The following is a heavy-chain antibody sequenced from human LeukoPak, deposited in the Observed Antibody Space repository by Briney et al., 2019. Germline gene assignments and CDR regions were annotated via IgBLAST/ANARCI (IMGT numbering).Heavy chain of an antibody. D-gene: IGHD1-26*01. CDR3: ARAISGGILHFDY. J-gene: IGHJ4*02. CDR1: GGSISSSNW. CDR2: IYHSGST. V-gene: IGHV4-4*02. Sequence: SGTLSLTCAVSGGSISSSNWWSWVRQPPGRGLEWFGEIYHSGSTNYNPSLKSRVTISVDKSKNQFSLKLSSVTAADTAVYYCARAISGGILHFDYWGQGTLVTVSS.